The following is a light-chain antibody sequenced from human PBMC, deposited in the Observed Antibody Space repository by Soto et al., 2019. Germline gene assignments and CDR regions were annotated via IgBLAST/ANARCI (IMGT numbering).Light chain of an antibody. J-gene: IGKJ4*01. CDR3: QQYDNWPLT. CDR1: QSISSN. V-gene: IGKV3-15*01. CDR2: GAS. Sequence: EIVMTQSPATLSVSPGERATLSCRASQSISSNLAWYQQKPGLTPRLLIHGASTRATGIPARFSGSGSGTEFTLTISSLQSEDFAVYYCQQYDNWPLTFGGGTKVEIK.